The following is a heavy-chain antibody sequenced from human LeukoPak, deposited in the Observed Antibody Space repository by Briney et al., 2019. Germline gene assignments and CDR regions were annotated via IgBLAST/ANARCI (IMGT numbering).Heavy chain of an antibody. CDR3: ARDVSGYDYYDY. D-gene: IGHD5-12*01. Sequence: ASVKVSCKGSGYTFTSYGISWVRQAPGQGLEWMGWISAYNGNTNYAQKLQGRVTMTTDTSTSTAYMELRSLRSDDTAVYYCARDVSGYDYYDYWGQGTLVTVSS. CDR2: ISAYNGNT. CDR1: GYTFTSYG. J-gene: IGHJ4*02. V-gene: IGHV1-18*04.